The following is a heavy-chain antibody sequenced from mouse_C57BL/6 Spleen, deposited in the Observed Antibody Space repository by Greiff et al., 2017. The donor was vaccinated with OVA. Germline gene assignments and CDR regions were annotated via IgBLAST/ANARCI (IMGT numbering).Heavy chain of an antibody. CDR1: GFTFSDYG. CDR3: ARGDYSNSYWYFDV. CDR2: ISSGSSTI. Sequence: EVQLVESGGGLVKPGGSLKLSCAASGFTFSDYGMHWVRQAPEKGLEWVAYISSGSSTIYYADTVKGRFTISRDNAKNTLFLQMTSLRSEDTAMYYCARGDYSNSYWYFDVWGTGTTVTVSS. V-gene: IGHV5-17*01. D-gene: IGHD2-5*01. J-gene: IGHJ1*03.